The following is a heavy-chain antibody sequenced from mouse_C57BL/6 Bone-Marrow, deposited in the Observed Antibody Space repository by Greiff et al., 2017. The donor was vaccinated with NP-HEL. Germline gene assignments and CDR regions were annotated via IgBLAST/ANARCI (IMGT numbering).Heavy chain of an antibody. CDR1: GYTFTSYW. Sequence: QVQLQQPGAELVKPGASVKMSCKASGYTFTSYWITWVKQRPGQGLEWIGDIYPGSGSTNYNEKFKSKATLTVDTSSSTAYMQLSSLTSEDSAVYYCARAHYGSSRDYAMDYWGQGTSVTVSS. D-gene: IGHD1-1*01. V-gene: IGHV1-55*01. CDR3: ARAHYGSSRDYAMDY. CDR2: IYPGSGST. J-gene: IGHJ4*01.